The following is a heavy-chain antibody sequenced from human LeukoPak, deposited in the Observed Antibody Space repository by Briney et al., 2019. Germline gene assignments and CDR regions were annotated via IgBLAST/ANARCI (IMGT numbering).Heavy chain of an antibody. CDR2: IYYSGST. CDR1: GGSISSYY. Sequence: SETLSLTCTVSGGSISSYYWSWIRQPPGKGLEWIGYIYYSGSTNYNPSLKSRVIISEDTSKNQFSLKLSSVTAADTAVYYCARSRGYSYGTTFLDYWGQGTLVTVSS. V-gene: IGHV4-59*08. D-gene: IGHD5-18*01. CDR3: ARSRGYSYGTTFLDY. J-gene: IGHJ4*02.